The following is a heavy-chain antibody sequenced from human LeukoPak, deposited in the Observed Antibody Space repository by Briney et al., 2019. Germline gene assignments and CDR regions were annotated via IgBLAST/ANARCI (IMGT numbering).Heavy chain of an antibody. D-gene: IGHD2-21*02. V-gene: IGHV4-34*01. CDR3: ARFPCGGDCWFSEKDAFDI. CDR2: INHSGST. J-gene: IGHJ3*02. Sequence: PSETLSLTCAVYGGSFSGYYWSWIRQPPGKGLEWIGEINHSGSTNYNPSLKSRVTISVDTSKNQFSLKLSSVTAADTAVYYCARFPCGGDCWFSEKDAFDIWGQGTMVTVSS. CDR1: GGSFSGYY.